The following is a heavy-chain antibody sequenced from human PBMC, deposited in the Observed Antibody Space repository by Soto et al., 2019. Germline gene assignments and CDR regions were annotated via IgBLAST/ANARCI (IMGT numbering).Heavy chain of an antibody. Sequence: LSLACTVSGGSISSGGYFWNWLRQHPGKGLEWIVFINHSGSTYYSPSLKSRVSISVDTSKNQFSLKLSSVTAADTAVYYCARGSPLRYFAWLLSLPPSHHFDYWGQGTLDPVSS. CDR3: ARGSPLRYFAWLLSLPPSHHFDY. V-gene: IGHV4-31*03. J-gene: IGHJ4*02. D-gene: IGHD3-9*01. CDR1: GGSISSGGYF. CDR2: INHSGST.